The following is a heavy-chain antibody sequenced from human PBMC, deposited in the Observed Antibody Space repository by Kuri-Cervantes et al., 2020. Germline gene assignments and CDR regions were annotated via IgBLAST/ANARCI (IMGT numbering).Heavy chain of an antibody. D-gene: IGHD7-27*01. CDR2: IYHSGST. V-gene: IGHV4-38-2*02. CDR1: GYPISSGYY. J-gene: IGHJ6*02. CDR3: AREMTQNWGSLYFQHYYYYGMDV. Sequence: GSLRLSCTVSGYPISSGYYWGWIRQPPGKGLEWIGSIYHSGSTYYNPSLKSRVTISVDTSKNQFSLKLSSVTAADTAVYYCAREMTQNWGSLYFQHYYYYGMDVWGQGTTVTVSS.